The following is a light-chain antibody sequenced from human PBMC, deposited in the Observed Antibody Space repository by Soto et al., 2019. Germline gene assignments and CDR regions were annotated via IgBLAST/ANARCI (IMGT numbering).Light chain of an antibody. CDR1: QSLEHSNGNTY. V-gene: IGKV2-24*01. CDR3: RQSTQFPRT. J-gene: IGKJ2*01. CDR2: KIS. Sequence: DIVLTQTPLSALVTLGQPASISCRSSQSLEHSNGNTYLSWLQQRPGQPTRHLIYKISNRFSGVPDRFSGSGAGADFTLSISRVEAEYVWVYYCRQSTQFPRTFGQGTKLEL.